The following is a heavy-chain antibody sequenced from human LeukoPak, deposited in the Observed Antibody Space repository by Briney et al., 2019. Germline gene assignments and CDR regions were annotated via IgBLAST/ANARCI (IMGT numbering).Heavy chain of an antibody. J-gene: IGHJ6*03. Sequence: GGTLRLSCAASGITFRSYSMNWVRQAPGKGLEWVSSISSSSSYIYYADSVKGRFTISRDNAKNSLYLQMNSLRAEDTAVYYCARDYGGQQWLVPGYYYYYMDVWGKGTTVTISS. V-gene: IGHV3-21*01. D-gene: IGHD6-19*01. CDR1: GITFRSYS. CDR3: ARDYGGQQWLVPGYYYYYMDV. CDR2: ISSSSSYI.